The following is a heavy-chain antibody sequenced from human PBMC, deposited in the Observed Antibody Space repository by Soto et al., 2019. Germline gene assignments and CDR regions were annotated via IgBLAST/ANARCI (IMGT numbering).Heavy chain of an antibody. V-gene: IGHV4-4*02. J-gene: IGHJ4*01. CDR3: ARDSAVPGEPDRFDS. CDR2: IYHNGNT. D-gene: IGHD6-19*01. CDR1: GDTVTSNVW. Sequence: PSETLSLTCAVSGDTVTSNVWWNLVRQTSGKGLEWIVEIYHNGNTDYNPSLRSRVTMSVDKSRTQFSLMLSSVTAADTAIYYWARDSAVPGEPDRFDSWGHGTLVTVSS.